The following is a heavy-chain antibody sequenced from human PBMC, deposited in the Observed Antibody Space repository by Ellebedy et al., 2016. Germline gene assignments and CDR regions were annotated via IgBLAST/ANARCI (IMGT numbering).Heavy chain of an antibody. J-gene: IGHJ4*02. D-gene: IGHD1-26*01. V-gene: IGHV3-23*01. CDR3: AKMWELLGGDY. CDR2: ISGSGGST. CDR1: GFTFSSYA. Sequence: GESLKISCAASGFTFSSYAMSWVRQAPGKGLEWVSAISGSGGSTYYADSVKGRFTISRDNSKNTLYLQMNSLRAEDTAVYYCAKMWELLGGDYWGQGTLVTVSS.